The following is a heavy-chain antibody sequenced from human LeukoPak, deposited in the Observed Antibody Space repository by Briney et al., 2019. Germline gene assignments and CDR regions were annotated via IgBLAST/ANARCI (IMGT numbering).Heavy chain of an antibody. V-gene: IGHV3-21*01. Sequence: PGGSLRLSCAASGFTFSSYSMNWVRQAPGKGLEWVSSISSSSSYIYYADSVKGRFTISRDNAKNSLYLQMNSLRAEDTAVYYCARDQYEWELLFYFPRGMDVWGQGTTVTVSS. CDR2: ISSSSSYI. J-gene: IGHJ6*02. D-gene: IGHD1-26*01. CDR1: GFTFSSYS. CDR3: ARDQYEWELLFYFPRGMDV.